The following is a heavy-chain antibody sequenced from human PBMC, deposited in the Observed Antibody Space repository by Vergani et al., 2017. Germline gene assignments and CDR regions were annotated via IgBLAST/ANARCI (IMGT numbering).Heavy chain of an antibody. V-gene: IGHV4-30-4*08. Sequence: QVQLQESGPGLVKPSQTLSLICNVSGFSLSSGDLSWSWIRQPPGKGLEWIGYIYNSGNTLYSPSLKSRVTMSVDTSKSQFSLKLSSVTAADTAVYYCTRHWAVVAANNWFDPWGQGTLVTVSS. CDR1: GFSLSSGDLS. D-gene: IGHD2-15*01. J-gene: IGHJ5*02. CDR3: TRHWAVVAANNWFDP. CDR2: IYNSGNT.